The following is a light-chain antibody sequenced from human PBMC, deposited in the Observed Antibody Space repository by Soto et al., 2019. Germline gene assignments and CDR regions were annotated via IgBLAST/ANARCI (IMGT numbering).Light chain of an antibody. CDR3: QQRSTWPPWT. CDR1: QSISNY. Sequence: EIVMTQSLATLSVSPGERATLSCRASQSISNYLAWYQQKPGQAPRLVIYTASSRATGIPARFSGSGSGTDFTLTISSLEPEDFAVYYCQQRSTWPPWTFGQGTKVDIK. J-gene: IGKJ1*01. CDR2: TAS. V-gene: IGKV3-11*01.